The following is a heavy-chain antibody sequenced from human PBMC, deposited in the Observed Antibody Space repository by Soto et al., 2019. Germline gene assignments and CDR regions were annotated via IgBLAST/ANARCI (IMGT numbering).Heavy chain of an antibody. CDR3: ASGLYCSGGSCYPKFNWFDP. CDR1: GGTFSSYT. CDR2: IIPILGIA. Sequence: SVKVSCKASGGTFSSYTISWVRQAPGQGLEWMGRIIPILGIANYAQRFQGRVTITADKSTSTAYMELSSLRSEDTAVYYCASGLYCSGGSCYPKFNWFDPCGQGPLVTVSS. D-gene: IGHD2-15*01. J-gene: IGHJ5*02. V-gene: IGHV1-69*02.